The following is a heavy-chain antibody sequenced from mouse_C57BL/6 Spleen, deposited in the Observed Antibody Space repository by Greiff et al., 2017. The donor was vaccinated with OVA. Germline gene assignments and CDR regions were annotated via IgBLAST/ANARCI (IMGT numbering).Heavy chain of an antibody. J-gene: IGHJ2*01. Sequence: EVKVVESGGDLVKPGGSLKLSCAASGFTFSSYGMSWVRQTPDKRLEWVATISSGGSYTYYPDSVKGRFTISRDNAKNTLYLQMSSLKSEDTAMYYCAREGPSRGSFDYWGQGTTLTVSS. D-gene: IGHD3-3*01. CDR3: AREGPSRGSFDY. CDR1: GFTFSSYG. V-gene: IGHV5-6*01. CDR2: ISSGGSYT.